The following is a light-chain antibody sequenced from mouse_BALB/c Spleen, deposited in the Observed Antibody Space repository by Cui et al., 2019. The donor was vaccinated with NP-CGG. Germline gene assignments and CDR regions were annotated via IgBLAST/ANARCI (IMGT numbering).Light chain of an antibody. CDR3: ALWYSNHWV. V-gene: IGLV1*01. CDR2: GTN. Sequence: QAVVPQESALTTSPGETVKLTCRSSTGAVTTSNYANWVQEKPDHLFTGLIGGTNNRVPGVPARFSGSLMGDKAALTITGAQTEDETIYFCALWYSNHWVFGGGTKLTVL. CDR1: TGAVTTSNY. J-gene: IGLJ1*01.